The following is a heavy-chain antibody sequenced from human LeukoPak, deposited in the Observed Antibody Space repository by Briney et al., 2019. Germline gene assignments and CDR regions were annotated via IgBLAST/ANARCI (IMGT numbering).Heavy chain of an antibody. D-gene: IGHD4-17*01. J-gene: IGHJ4*02. Sequence: GGSLRLSCAASGFTFSSYSVNWVRQAPGKGLEWVSYISSSSSTIYYADSVKGRFTISRDNAKNSLYLQMNSLRAEDTAVYYCARDNDYGDYGLDYWGQGTLVTVSS. CDR2: ISSSSSTI. CDR1: GFTFSSYS. CDR3: ARDNDYGDYGLDY. V-gene: IGHV3-48*01.